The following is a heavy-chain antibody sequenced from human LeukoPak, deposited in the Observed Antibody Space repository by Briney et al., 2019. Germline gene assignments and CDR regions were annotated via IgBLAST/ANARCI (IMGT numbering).Heavy chain of an antibody. V-gene: IGHV1-8*03. Sequence: ASVKVSCKASGYTFTSYDINWVRQATGQGLEWMGWMNSNSGNTGYARKFQGRVTITRNTSISTAYMELSSLRSEDTAVYYCARGPMLYSSSARFDYWGQGTLVTVSS. CDR3: ARGPMLYSSSARFDY. CDR1: GYTFTSYD. CDR2: MNSNSGNT. D-gene: IGHD6-6*01. J-gene: IGHJ4*02.